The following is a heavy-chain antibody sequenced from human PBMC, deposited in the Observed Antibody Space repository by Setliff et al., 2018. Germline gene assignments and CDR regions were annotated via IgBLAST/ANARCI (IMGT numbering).Heavy chain of an antibody. CDR3: ARDPGFHSGTWSLDS. D-gene: IGHD2-21*01. Sequence: ASVKVSCKASGYTFTYFGVSWLRLAPGQGLEWMGWISGSAYFSPSLKSRVAISLDTSTNVFSLKLSSLIAADTAVYYCARDPGFHSGTWSLDSWGQGRLVTVSS. J-gene: IGHJ4*02. CDR1: GYTFTYFG. CDR2: ISGSA. V-gene: IGHV1-18*04.